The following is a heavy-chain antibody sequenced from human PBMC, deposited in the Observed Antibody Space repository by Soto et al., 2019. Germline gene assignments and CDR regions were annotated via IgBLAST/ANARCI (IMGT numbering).Heavy chain of an antibody. D-gene: IGHD3-22*01. CDR2: IYYYNGNT. CDR3: ARATYYFDSSGYQTSFFDY. Sequence: ASETLSLTCTVSGGSISSGAYYWSWIRQHPGKGLEWIGYIYYYNGNTYYSPSLKSRVTISVDTSKNQFSLKLTSVTAADTAVYYCARATYYFDSSGYQTSFFDYWAQGTLVTVSS. CDR1: GGSISSGAYY. V-gene: IGHV4-31*03. J-gene: IGHJ4*02.